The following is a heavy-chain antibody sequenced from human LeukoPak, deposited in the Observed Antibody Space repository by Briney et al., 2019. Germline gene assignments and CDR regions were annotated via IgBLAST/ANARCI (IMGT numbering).Heavy chain of an antibody. CDR1: GFTFSTYN. D-gene: IGHD3-22*01. Sequence: GGSLRLSCAASGFTFSTYNMNWVRQAPGKGLEWVSYINADSSTIQYADSVRGRFTTSRDNAKNTLYLQMNSLRAEDTAVYYCVRDNSRGQSLGVIYWGQGSLVTVSS. CDR3: VRDNSRGQSLGVIY. CDR2: INADSSTI. V-gene: IGHV3-48*01. J-gene: IGHJ4*02.